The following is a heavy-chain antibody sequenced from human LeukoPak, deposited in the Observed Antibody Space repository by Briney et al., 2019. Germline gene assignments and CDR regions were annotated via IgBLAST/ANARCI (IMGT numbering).Heavy chain of an antibody. CDR1: GFTFSSYS. CDR3: ARDLCGGDCYSDY. D-gene: IGHD2-21*02. Sequence: GGSLGLSCAASGFTFSSYSMNWVRQAPGKGLEWVSSISSSSSYIYYADSVKGRFTISRDNAKNSLYLQMNSLRAEDTAVYYCARDLCGGDCYSDYWGQGTLVTVSS. J-gene: IGHJ4*02. V-gene: IGHV3-21*01. CDR2: ISSSSSYI.